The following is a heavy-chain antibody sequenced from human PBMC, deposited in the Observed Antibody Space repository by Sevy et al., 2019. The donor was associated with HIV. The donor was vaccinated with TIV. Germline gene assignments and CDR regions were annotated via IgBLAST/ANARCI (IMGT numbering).Heavy chain of an antibody. CDR3: AKGQQLITQSGSYFYYGMNV. CDR2: ISWNGADI. V-gene: IGHV3-9*01. J-gene: IGHJ6*02. D-gene: IGHD6-13*01. CDR1: NLTFEDYA. Sequence: GGYLRLSCAASNLTFEDYAMHWVRRAPGKGLEWVSGISWNGADIGFAASVKGRFTNSRDNAKSSVYLQINSLTPEDTGVYYCAKGQQLITQSGSYFYYGMNVWGQGTTVIVSS.